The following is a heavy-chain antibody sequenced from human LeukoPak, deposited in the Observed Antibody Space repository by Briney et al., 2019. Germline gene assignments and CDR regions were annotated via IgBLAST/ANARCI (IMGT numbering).Heavy chain of an antibody. CDR3: ARASWVSSTDAVR. J-gene: IGHJ4*02. Sequence: PGGSLRLSCAATGLSFSSFAMSWVRQSPARGLEWVSSIRGNGDTFYADSVKGRFTLSSDSSRNTVYFQLNNLRVEDTAIYYCARASWVSSTDAVRWGQGTLVTVSS. D-gene: IGHD3-16*01. CDR2: IRGNGDT. CDR1: GLSFSSFA. V-gene: IGHV3-23*01.